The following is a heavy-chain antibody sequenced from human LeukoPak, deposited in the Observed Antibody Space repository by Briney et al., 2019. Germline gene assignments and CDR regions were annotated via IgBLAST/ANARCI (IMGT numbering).Heavy chain of an antibody. CDR3: ARGKIGYYYGDYDGY. CDR2: ISTISSTK. Sequence: GGSLRLSCAASGFTFSSYDMNWVRQAPGKGLEWGSYISTISSTKYYADSVKGRFTISRDNAKNSLYLQMNSLRDEDTAVYYCARGKIGYYYGDYDGYWGQGTLVTVSS. CDR1: GFTFSSYD. J-gene: IGHJ4*02. V-gene: IGHV3-48*02. D-gene: IGHD4-17*01.